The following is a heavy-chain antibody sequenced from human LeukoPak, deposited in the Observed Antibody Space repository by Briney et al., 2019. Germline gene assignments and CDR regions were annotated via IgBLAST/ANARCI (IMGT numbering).Heavy chain of an antibody. CDR1: GGSISDYY. V-gene: IGHV4-59*01. D-gene: IGHD3-3*01. CDR2: IYYSGST. CDR3: ARGDFCSKSNCYLRPMDV. Sequence: SETLSLTCTVSGGSISDYYWNWIRQPPGKGLERIGYIYYSGSTTYNPPLKGRVTLSVDTAKNQFSLKVRSVTAADTAVYYCARGDFCSKSNCYLRPMDVWGKGTTVTVSS. J-gene: IGHJ6*03.